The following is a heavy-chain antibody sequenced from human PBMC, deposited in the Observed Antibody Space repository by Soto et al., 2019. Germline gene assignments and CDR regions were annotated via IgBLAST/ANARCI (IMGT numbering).Heavy chain of an antibody. D-gene: IGHD3-10*01. CDR2: IYYSGST. CDR1: GGSITSHSW. Sequence: ASETLSLTCAVSGGSITSHSWWSWVRQPPGKGLEWIGGIYYSGSTNYNPSLKSRVTISVDTSKNQFSLKLSSVTAADTAVYYCARGSPRKRHYYGSGSYFGYWGQGTLVTVSS. CDR3: ARGSPRKRHYYGSGSYFGY. J-gene: IGHJ4*02. V-gene: IGHV4-4*02.